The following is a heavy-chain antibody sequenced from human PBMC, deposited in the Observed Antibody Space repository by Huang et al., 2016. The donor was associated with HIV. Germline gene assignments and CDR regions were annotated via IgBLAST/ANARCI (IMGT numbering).Heavy chain of an antibody. CDR1: GYSFTRQW. D-gene: IGHD2-21*02. CDR3: ARPPTYSDDGGYYIDAFGV. CDR2: IYPCDSDV. J-gene: IGHJ3*01. Sequence: EVQLVQSGAGMKRPGESLKISCKVSGYSFTRQWIGWVRQMPGKDPEWMGIIYPCDSDVKYSPTFQGQVTISADNSISTAYLQWKSLKVSDTAMYFCARPPTYSDDGGYYIDAFGVWGRGTMVTVS. V-gene: IGHV5-51*03.